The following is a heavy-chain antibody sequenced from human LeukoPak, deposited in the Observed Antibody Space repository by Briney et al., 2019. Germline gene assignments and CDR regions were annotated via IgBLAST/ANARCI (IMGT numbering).Heavy chain of an antibody. V-gene: IGHV1-2*02. Sequence: ASVKVSCKASGCTFTGYYIHWVRQAPGQGLEWMGWINPNSGGTNYAQKFQGRVTMTRDTSISTAYMELSRLRSDDTAVYYCAREVRAATGTSLDYWGQGTLVTVSS. CDR1: GCTFTGYY. D-gene: IGHD6-13*01. CDR3: AREVRAATGTSLDY. CDR2: INPNSGGT. J-gene: IGHJ4*02.